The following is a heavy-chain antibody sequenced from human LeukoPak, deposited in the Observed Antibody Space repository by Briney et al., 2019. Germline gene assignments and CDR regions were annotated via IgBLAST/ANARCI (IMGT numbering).Heavy chain of an antibody. CDR3: ATDPRKRGG. CDR1: GFTFSSYA. Sequence: PGGSLRLSCAASGFTFSSYAMSWLRQAPGKGLECVSDISGSGGSTYYADSVKGRFTISRDNSKNTLYLQMNSLRAEDTAVYYSATDPRKRGGWGQGTLVTVSS. J-gene: IGHJ4*02. D-gene: IGHD3-16*01. CDR2: ISGSGGST. V-gene: IGHV3-23*01.